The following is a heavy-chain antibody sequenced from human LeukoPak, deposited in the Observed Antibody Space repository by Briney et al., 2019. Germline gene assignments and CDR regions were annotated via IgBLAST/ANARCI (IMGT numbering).Heavy chain of an antibody. CDR1: GGSISSGDYY. J-gene: IGHJ5*02. V-gene: IGHV4-30-4*08. CDR2: IYYSGST. Sequence: SQTLSLTSTVSGGSISSGDYYWSWIRQPPGKGLEWIGYIYYSGSTYYNPSLKSRVTISVDTSKNQFSLKLSSVTAADTAVYYCARFYPPTHPFDPWGQGTLVTVSS. CDR3: ARFYPPTHPFDP.